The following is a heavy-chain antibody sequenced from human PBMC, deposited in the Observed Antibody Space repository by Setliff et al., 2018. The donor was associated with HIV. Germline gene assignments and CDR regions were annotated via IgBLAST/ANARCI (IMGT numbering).Heavy chain of an antibody. D-gene: IGHD6-19*01. V-gene: IGHV4-4*08. CDR3: IIAYSSGWLAPMGFDS. Sequence: PSETLSLTCAVYGGSFSGYYWSWIRQPPGKGLEWIGYTYTSVTNYKPSLKSRVTISIDTSKNQFSLKLSSVTAADTAVYYCIIAYSSGWLAPMGFDSWGQGTLVTVSS. CDR1: GGSFSGYY. CDR2: TYTSVT. J-gene: IGHJ4*02.